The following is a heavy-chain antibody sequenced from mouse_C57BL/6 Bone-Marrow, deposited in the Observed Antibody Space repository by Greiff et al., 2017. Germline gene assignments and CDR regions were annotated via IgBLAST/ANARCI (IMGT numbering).Heavy chain of an antibody. CDR3: TRSLFPFYFYY. J-gene: IGHJ2*01. CDR1: GYTFTSYW. V-gene: IGHV1-5*01. D-gene: IGHD1-1*01. Sequence: VQLKQSGTVLARPGASVKMSCKTSGYTFTSYWMHWVKQRPGQGLEWIGAIYPGNSDTRYNQKFNGKANLTAVTSTSTAYMELSSLTTEDSAVYYCTRSLFPFYFYYWGQVTTLPVSS. CDR2: IYPGNSDT.